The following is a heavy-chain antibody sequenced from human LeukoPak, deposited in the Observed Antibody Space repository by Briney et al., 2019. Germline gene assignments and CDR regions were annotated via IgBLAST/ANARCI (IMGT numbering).Heavy chain of an antibody. J-gene: IGHJ4*02. CDR2: INGYNGYT. Sequence: GASVKVSCKASGYTFTNYGINWVRQAPGQGLEWMGWINGYNGYTNYSQKFQGRVTMTTDTSTSTAYMELRSLRSDDTAVYYCARDGGDIVVVPAAMAFDYWGQGTLVTVSS. D-gene: IGHD2-2*01. CDR1: GYTFTNYG. CDR3: ARDGGDIVVVPAAMAFDY. V-gene: IGHV1-18*01.